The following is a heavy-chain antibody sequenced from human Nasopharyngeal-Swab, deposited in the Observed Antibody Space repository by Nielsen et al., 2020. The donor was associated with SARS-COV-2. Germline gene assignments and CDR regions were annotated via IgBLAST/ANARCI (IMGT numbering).Heavy chain of an antibody. D-gene: IGHD2-2*01. Sequence: ASVKVSCKTSGYTFTSYAMHWVRQAPGQRLEWMGWINAGNGNTKYSQKFQGRVTITRDTSASTAYMELSSLRSEDTAVYYCARGPIRTRNRFDPWGQGTLVTVSS. CDR2: INAGNGNT. CDR3: ARGPIRTRNRFDP. V-gene: IGHV1-3*01. CDR1: GYTFTSYA. J-gene: IGHJ5*02.